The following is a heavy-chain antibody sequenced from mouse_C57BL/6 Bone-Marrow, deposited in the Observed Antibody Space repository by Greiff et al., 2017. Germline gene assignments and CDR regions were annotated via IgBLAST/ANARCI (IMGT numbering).Heavy chain of an antibody. CDR2: IDPANGDT. Sequence: EVQLQQSGAELVRPGASVKLSCTASGFNIKDDYMHWVKQRPEQGLEWIGWIDPANGDTEYASKFQGKATITVDPSSNKAYLQLRSLTSEDTAVYYCTRSAYWGQGTLVTVSA. CDR3: TRSAY. CDR1: GFNIKDDY. V-gene: IGHV14-4*01. J-gene: IGHJ3*01.